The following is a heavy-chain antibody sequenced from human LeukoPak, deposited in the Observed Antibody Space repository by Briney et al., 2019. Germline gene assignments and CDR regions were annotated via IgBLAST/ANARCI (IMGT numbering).Heavy chain of an antibody. J-gene: IGHJ4*02. Sequence: GGSLRLSCAASGFTFSRYWMSWVRQAPGKGLEWVANIKQDGSEKYYVDSVKGRFTISRDNAKNSLYLQMNSLRAEDTAVYYCARGFRTYNWGSSYFDYWGQGTLVTVSS. CDR3: ARGFRTYNWGSSYFDY. CDR2: IKQDGSEK. V-gene: IGHV3-7*01. D-gene: IGHD1-1*01. CDR1: GFTFSRYW.